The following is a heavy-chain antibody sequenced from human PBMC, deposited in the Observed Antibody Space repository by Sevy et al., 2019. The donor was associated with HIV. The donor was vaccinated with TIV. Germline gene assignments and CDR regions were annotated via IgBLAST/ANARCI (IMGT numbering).Heavy chain of an antibody. Sequence: GGSLRLSCAASGFTFSSYAMSWVRQAPGKGLEWVSAISGSGGSTYYADSVKGRFTIPRDNSKNTLYLQMNSLRAEDTAVYYCAKKREYYDFWSGYYGMDVWGQGTTVTVSS. CDR3: AKKREYYDFWSGYYGMDV. J-gene: IGHJ6*02. CDR2: ISGSGGST. CDR1: GFTFSSYA. D-gene: IGHD3-3*01. V-gene: IGHV3-23*01.